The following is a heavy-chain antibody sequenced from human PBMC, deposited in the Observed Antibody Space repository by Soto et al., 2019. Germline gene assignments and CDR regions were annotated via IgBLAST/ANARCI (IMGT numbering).Heavy chain of an antibody. CDR2: IWYDGSNK. Sequence: GGSLRLSCAASGFTFSSYGMHWVRQAPGKGLEWVAVIWYDGSNKYYADSVKGRFTISRDNSKNTLYLQMNSLRAEDTAVYYCARDDHYDILTGPDYWGQGTLVTVSS. CDR1: GFTFSSYG. J-gene: IGHJ4*02. CDR3: ARDDHYDILTGPDY. D-gene: IGHD3-9*01. V-gene: IGHV3-33*01.